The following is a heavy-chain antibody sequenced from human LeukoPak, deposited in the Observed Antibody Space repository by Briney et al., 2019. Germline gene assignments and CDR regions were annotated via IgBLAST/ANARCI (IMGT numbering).Heavy chain of an antibody. J-gene: IGHJ4*02. D-gene: IGHD6-13*01. Sequence: PSETLSLTCTVSGGSISSYYWSWIRQPPGKGLEWIGYIYYSGSTNYNPSLKSRVTISVDTSKNQFSLKLSSVTAADTAVYYCARVEQQLVLDSWGQGTLVTVSS. CDR3: ARVEQQLVLDS. CDR1: GGSISSYY. V-gene: IGHV4-59*01. CDR2: IYYSGST.